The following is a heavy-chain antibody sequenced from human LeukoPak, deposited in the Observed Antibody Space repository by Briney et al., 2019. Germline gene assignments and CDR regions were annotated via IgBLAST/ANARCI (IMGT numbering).Heavy chain of an antibody. CDR2: MNPNSGNT. CDR3: ARGSGFWPYH. CDR1: GYTFTSYD. V-gene: IGHV1-8*03. Sequence: GASVKVSCKASGYTFTSYDINWVRQATGQGLEWMGWMNPNSGNTGYAQKFQGRVTITRNTSISTAYMELGSLRSEDTVVYYCARGSGFWPYHWGQGTLVTVSS. J-gene: IGHJ4*02. D-gene: IGHD3-3*01.